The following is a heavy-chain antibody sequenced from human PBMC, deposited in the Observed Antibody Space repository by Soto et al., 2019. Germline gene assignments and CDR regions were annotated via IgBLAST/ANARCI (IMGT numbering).Heavy chain of an antibody. D-gene: IGHD3-3*01. J-gene: IGHJ3*02. Sequence: GGSLRLSCAASGFTFSNAWMSWVRQAPGKGLEWVGRIKNKTDGGTTDYAAPVKGRFTISRDDSKNTLYLQMNSLKTEDTAVYYCTTPREFYDFWSGYTHDAFDIWGQGTMVTVSS. CDR2: IKNKTDGGTT. V-gene: IGHV3-15*01. CDR3: TTPREFYDFWSGYTHDAFDI. CDR1: GFTFSNAW.